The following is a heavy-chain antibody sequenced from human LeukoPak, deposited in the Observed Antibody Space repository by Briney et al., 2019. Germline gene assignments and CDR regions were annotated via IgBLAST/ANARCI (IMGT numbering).Heavy chain of an antibody. CDR3: ARDGQTGTTVY. D-gene: IGHD1-7*01. Sequence: GGSLRLSCAASGFAFSSYSMNWVRQAPGKGLEWVSSISSSSSYIYYADSVKGRFTISRDNAKNSLHLQMNSLRAEDTAVYYCARDGQTGTTVYWGQGTLVTVSS. J-gene: IGHJ4*02. V-gene: IGHV3-21*01. CDR2: ISSSSSYI. CDR1: GFAFSSYS.